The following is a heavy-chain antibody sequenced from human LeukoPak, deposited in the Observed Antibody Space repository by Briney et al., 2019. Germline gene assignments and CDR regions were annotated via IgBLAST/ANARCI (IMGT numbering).Heavy chain of an antibody. V-gene: IGHV1-8*03. Sequence: ASVKVSCKASGYTFTSYDINWVRQATGQGLEWMGWMNPNSGNTGYPQKFQGRVTITRNTSISTAYMELSSLRSEDTAVYYCARSPRGNDFWSGYYSNYFDYWGQGTLVTVSS. CDR2: MNPNSGNT. D-gene: IGHD3-3*01. J-gene: IGHJ4*02. CDR3: ARSPRGNDFWSGYYSNYFDY. CDR1: GYTFTSYD.